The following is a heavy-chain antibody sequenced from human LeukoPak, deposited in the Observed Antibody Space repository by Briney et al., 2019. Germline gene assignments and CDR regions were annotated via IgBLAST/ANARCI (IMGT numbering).Heavy chain of an antibody. CDR1: GFRFNTYG. V-gene: IGHV3-21*01. CDR2: ISSSSSYI. CDR3: ARGIAVAGKGPVDY. J-gene: IGHJ4*02. Sequence: GGSQRLSCEASGFRFNTYGMHWVRQAPGKGLEWVSSISSSSSYIYYADSVKGRFTISRDNAKNSLYLQMNSLGVEDTAVYYCARGIAVAGKGPVDYWGRGTLVTVSS. D-gene: IGHD6-19*01.